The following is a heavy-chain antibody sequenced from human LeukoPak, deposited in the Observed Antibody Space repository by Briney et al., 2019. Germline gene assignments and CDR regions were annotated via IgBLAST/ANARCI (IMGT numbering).Heavy chain of an antibody. J-gene: IGHJ4*02. Sequence: GGSLRLSCSASGFTFSTYAMHWVRQARGKGLEYVSAISSNGGNTYYADSVKGRITISRDNSKNTLYLQMSSLRVEDTAVYYCVKDTYGSSWAAFDYWGQGTLVTVSS. CDR1: GFTFSTYA. CDR2: ISSNGGNT. D-gene: IGHD6-13*01. V-gene: IGHV3-64D*06. CDR3: VKDTYGSSWAAFDY.